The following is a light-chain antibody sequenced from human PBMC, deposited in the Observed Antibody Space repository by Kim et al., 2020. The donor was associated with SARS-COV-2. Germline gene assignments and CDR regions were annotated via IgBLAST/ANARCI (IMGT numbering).Light chain of an antibody. V-gene: IGLV3-27*01. CDR1: VLAKKY. CDR3: YSAADNNYV. CDR2: KDS. J-gene: IGLJ1*01. Sequence: SYELTQPSSVSVSPGQTARITCSGDVLAKKYARWFQQKPGQAPVLVIYKDSERPSGIPERFSGSSSGTTVTLTISGAQVEDEADYYCYSAADNNYVFGPGTKVTAL.